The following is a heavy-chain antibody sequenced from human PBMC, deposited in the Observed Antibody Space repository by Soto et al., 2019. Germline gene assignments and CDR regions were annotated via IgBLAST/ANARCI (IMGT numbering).Heavy chain of an antibody. V-gene: IGHV1-2*02. Sequence: ASVKVSCKASGYTFTGYYMHWVRQAPGQGLEWMGWINPNSGGTNYAQKFQGRVTMTRDTSISTAYMELSRLRSDDTAVYYCARGSIAARPGPFDYWGQGTLVTVSS. D-gene: IGHD6-6*01. CDR2: INPNSGGT. CDR3: ARGSIAARPGPFDY. CDR1: GYTFTGYY. J-gene: IGHJ4*02.